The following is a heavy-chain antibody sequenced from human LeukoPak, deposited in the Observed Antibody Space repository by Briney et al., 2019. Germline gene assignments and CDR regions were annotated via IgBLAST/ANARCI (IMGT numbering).Heavy chain of an antibody. D-gene: IGHD6-13*01. CDR3: ARGQGYSSSWYLLGDY. Sequence: SETLSLTCTVSGYSISSGYYWGWIRQPPGKGLEWIGSIYHSGSTYYNPSLKSRVTISVDTSKNQFSLKLSSVTAADTAVYYCARGQGYSSSWYLLGDYWGQGTLVTVSS. CDR2: IYHSGST. J-gene: IGHJ4*02. CDR1: GYSISSGYY. V-gene: IGHV4-38-2*02.